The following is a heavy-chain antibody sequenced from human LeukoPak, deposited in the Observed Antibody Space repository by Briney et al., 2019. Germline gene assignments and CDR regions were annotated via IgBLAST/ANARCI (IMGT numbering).Heavy chain of an antibody. CDR2: INPNSGGT. V-gene: IGHV1-2*02. Sequence: GASVKVSCKASGYTFTGYYMHWVRQAPGQGLEWMGWINPNSGGTNYAQKFQGRVTMTRDTSISTAYMELSRLRSDDTAVYYCARALSYCSSTSCLQSNYYYYGMDVWGQGTTVTVSS. CDR1: GYTFTGYY. CDR3: ARALSYCSSTSCLQSNYYYYGMDV. D-gene: IGHD2-2*01. J-gene: IGHJ6*02.